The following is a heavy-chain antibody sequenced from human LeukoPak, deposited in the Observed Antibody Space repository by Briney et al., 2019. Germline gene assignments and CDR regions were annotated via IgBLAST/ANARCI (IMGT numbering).Heavy chain of an antibody. CDR1: GFTFSSYA. J-gene: IGHJ4*02. D-gene: IGHD1-26*01. V-gene: IGHV3-23*01. Sequence: PGGSPRLSCAASGFTFSSYAMSWVRQAPGKGLEWVSAISGSGGSTYYADSVKGRFTISRDKSKNTLYLQMNSLRAEDTAVYYCARDTSGSYYFDYWGQGTLVTVSS. CDR2: ISGSGGST. CDR3: ARDTSGSYYFDY.